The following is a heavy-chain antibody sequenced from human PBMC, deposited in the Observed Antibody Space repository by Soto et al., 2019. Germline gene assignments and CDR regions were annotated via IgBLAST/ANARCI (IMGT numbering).Heavy chain of an antibody. J-gene: IGHJ6*02. V-gene: IGHV3-23*01. D-gene: IGHD3-10*01. CDR2: IIGSGSTT. Sequence: GGSLRLSCAASGFTFSSNAMSWVRQAPGKGLEWVSGIIGSGSTTYYADSVKGRFTISSDNAKNTLYLQMNSLRAEDTAVYYCAKASKAIRGVITRGGGFGYYGMVVWGQGTTVTVSS. CDR3: AKASKAIRGVITRGGGFGYYGMVV. CDR1: GFTFSSNA.